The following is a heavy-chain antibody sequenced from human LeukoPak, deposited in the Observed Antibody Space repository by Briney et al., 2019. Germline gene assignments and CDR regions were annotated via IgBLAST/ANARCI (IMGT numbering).Heavy chain of an antibody. J-gene: IGHJ4*02. V-gene: IGHV4-39*01. CDR2: IYYSGNT. Sequence: PSETLSLTCTVSGGSISSSSYYWGWIRQPPGKGLEWIGSIYYSGNTYYNPSLMSRVTISVDTSKNQFSLKLSSVTAADTAVYYCARARLDYWGQGTLVTVSS. CDR3: ARARLDY. CDR1: GGSISSSSYY. D-gene: IGHD1-1*01.